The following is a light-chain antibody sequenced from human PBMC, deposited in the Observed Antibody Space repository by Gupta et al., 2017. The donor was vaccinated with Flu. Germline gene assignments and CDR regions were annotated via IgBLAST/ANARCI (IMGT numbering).Light chain of an antibody. Sequence: PYTLSASVGDRVTITCRASQSISSWLAWYQQKPGKAPKLLIYKASSLESGVPSRFSGSGSGTEFTLTISSLQPDDFATYYCQQYNSYTWTFGQGTKLEIK. CDR2: KAS. CDR1: QSISSW. V-gene: IGKV1-5*03. J-gene: IGKJ1*01. CDR3: QQYNSYTWT.